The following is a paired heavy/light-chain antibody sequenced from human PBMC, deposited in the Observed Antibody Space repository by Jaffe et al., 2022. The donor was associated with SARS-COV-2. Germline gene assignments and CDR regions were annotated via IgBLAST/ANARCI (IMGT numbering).Heavy chain of an antibody. CDR2: IYHSGST. CDR1: GGSISSGGYS. D-gene: IGHD3-3*01. Sequence: QLQLQESGSGLVKPSQTLSLTCAVSGGSISSGGYSWSWIRQPPGKGLEWIGYIYHSGSTYYNPSLKSRVTISVDRSKNQFSLKLSSVTAADTAVYYCARERYYDFWSGSKTNRGAFDIWGQGTMVTVSS. J-gene: IGHJ3*02. CDR3: ARERYYDFWSGSKTNRGAFDI. V-gene: IGHV4-30-2*01.
Light chain of an antibody. J-gene: IGKJ1*01. CDR3: QQYNNWPQA. V-gene: IGKV3D-15*01. Sequence: EIVMTQSPATLSVSPGERATLSCRASQSVSSNLAWYQQKPGQAPRLLIYGASTRATGIPARFSGSGSGTEFTLTISSLQSEDFAVYYCQQYNNWPQAFGQGTKVEIK. CDR1: QSVSSN. CDR2: GAS.